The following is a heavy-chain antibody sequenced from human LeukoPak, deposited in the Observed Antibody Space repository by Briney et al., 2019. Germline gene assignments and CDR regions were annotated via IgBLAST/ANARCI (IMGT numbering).Heavy chain of an antibody. Sequence: GGSLRLSCAASGFTFSTYSMNWVRQAPGKGLEWVSYISSGSSTIYYADSVKGRFTISRDNAKNSLYLQMNSLRAEDTAVYYCARGGAVAGTDKFDYWGQGTLVTASS. CDR1: GFTFSTYS. D-gene: IGHD6-19*01. V-gene: IGHV3-48*04. J-gene: IGHJ4*02. CDR3: ARGGAVAGTDKFDY. CDR2: ISSGSSTI.